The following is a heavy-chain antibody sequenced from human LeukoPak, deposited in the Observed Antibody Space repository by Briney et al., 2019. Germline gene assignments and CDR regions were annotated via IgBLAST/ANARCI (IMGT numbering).Heavy chain of an antibody. J-gene: IGHJ3*02. Sequence: SETLSLTCTVSGGSISSGSYYWSWIRQPAGKGLEWIGRIYTSGSTNYNPSLKSRVTISVDKSKDQFSLKMSSVTAADTAVYYCARDPGGGYKDDALDIWGQGTMVIVSS. CDR2: IYTSGST. V-gene: IGHV4-61*02. D-gene: IGHD3-16*01. CDR1: GGSISSGSYY. CDR3: ARDPGGGYKDDALDI.